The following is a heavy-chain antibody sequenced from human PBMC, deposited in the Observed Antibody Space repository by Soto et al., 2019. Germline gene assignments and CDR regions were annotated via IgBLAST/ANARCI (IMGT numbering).Heavy chain of an antibody. CDR3: AKDRVGSSYYYGMDV. CDR1: GFSFSNFG. J-gene: IGHJ6*02. Sequence: GGSLRLSCEASGFSFSNFGIHWVRQAPGKGLEWVAVLSYDGRNAFYADSVKGRFTISRDNSKNTLYLQMNSLRAEDTAVYYCAKDRVGSSYYYGMDVWGLGTTVTVSS. CDR2: LSYDGRNA. V-gene: IGHV3-30*18. D-gene: IGHD1-26*01.